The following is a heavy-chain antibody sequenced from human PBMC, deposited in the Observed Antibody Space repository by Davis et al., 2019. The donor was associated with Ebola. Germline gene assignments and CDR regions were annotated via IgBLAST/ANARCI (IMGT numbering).Heavy chain of an antibody. D-gene: IGHD2-15*01. J-gene: IGHJ4*02. Sequence: MPSETLSLTCTVSGGSISSAGYYWSWIRQHPGKGLEWIGYIYYSGSTYYTPSLKSRVTISLDTSKNQFSLKLNSVTAADTAVYYCARQNMGGDIVVVVAAFDYWGQGTLVTVSS. CDR3: ARQNMGGDIVVVVAAFDY. CDR1: GGSISSAGYY. V-gene: IGHV4-31*03. CDR2: IYYSGST.